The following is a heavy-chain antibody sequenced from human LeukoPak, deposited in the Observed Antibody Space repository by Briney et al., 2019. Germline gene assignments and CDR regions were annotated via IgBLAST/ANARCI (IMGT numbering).Heavy chain of an antibody. V-gene: IGHV4-31*03. D-gene: IGHD2-15*01. CDR2: IYYSGST. J-gene: IGHJ3*02. Sequence: SQTLSLTCTVSGGSISSGGYYWSWIRQHPGKGLEWIWYIYYSGSTDYNPSLKSRFTMSVDTSKNQFSLELSAVPADATAEYYCASADEDMACDMWGEGTMVTVSS. CDR3: ASADEDMACDM. CDR1: GGSISSGGYY.